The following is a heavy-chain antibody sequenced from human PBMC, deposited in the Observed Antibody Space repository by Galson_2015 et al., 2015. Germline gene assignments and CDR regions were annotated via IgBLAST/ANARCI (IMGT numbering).Heavy chain of an antibody. J-gene: IGHJ4*02. D-gene: IGHD4-17*01. CDR2: IDWDDDK. V-gene: IGHV2-70*04. CDR3: ARTQTTPDFDY. Sequence: LARIDWDDDKFYSTSLKTRLTISKDTSKNQVVLTMTNMDPVDTATYYCARTQTTPDFDYWGQGTLVTVSS.